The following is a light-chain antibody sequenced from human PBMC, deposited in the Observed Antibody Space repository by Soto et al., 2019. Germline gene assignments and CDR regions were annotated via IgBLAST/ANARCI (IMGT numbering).Light chain of an antibody. CDR1: SSNIGNNY. CDR3: ATWDSSLGGEV. J-gene: IGLJ2*01. V-gene: IGLV1-51*01. Sequence: QSVLTQPPSVSAAPGQKVTISCSGSSSNIGNNYVSWYQQLPGTAPKLLIYDNNKRPSGIPDRFSGSKSGTSATLGITGLQTGDEADYHCATWDSSLGGEVFGGGTKLTVL. CDR2: DNN.